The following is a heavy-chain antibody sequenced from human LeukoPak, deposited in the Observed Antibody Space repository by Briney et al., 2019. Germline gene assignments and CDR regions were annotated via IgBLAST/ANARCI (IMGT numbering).Heavy chain of an antibody. V-gene: IGHV3-33*01. Sequence: GGSLRLSCAASGFTFSTYAMYWVRQAPGKGLEWVSLIWSDGSNKYYADSVKGRFTISRDNYKNTLSLQMNSLRAEDTAVYYCARGGYCSSDTCANYDGMDVWGQGTTVTVSS. CDR1: GFTFSTYA. CDR2: IWSDGSNK. D-gene: IGHD2-2*03. CDR3: ARGGYCSSDTCANYDGMDV. J-gene: IGHJ6*02.